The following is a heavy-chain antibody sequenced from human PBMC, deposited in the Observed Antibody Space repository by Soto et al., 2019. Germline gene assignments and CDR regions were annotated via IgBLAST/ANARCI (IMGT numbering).Heavy chain of an antibody. D-gene: IGHD3-10*02. CDR2: IIPIFGTA. CDR1: GGTFSSYA. J-gene: IGHJ5*02. Sequence: QVQLVQSGAEVKKPGSSVKVSCKASGGTFSSYAISWVRQAPGQGLAWMGGIIPIFGTANYAQKFQGRVTITADESTGTAYMELGSLRAEDTAVYYCASVEDKYYVRGWFDRGGQGTVVTVSS. CDR3: ASVEDKYYVRGWFDR. V-gene: IGHV1-69*01.